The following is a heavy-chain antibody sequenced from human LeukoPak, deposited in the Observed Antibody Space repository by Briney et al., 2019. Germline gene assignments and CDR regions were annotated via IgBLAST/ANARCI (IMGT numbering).Heavy chain of an antibody. CDR1: GFTFSSYA. Sequence: PGGSLRLSCAASGFTFSSYAMSWVRQAPGKGLEWVSAISGSGGSTYYADSVKGRFTISRDNSKNTLYLQMNSLRAEDTAVYYCAKIWGGTYYYYGMDVWGQGTTVTVSS. D-gene: IGHD7-27*01. CDR2: ISGSGGST. CDR3: AKIWGGTYYYYGMDV. V-gene: IGHV3-23*01. J-gene: IGHJ6*02.